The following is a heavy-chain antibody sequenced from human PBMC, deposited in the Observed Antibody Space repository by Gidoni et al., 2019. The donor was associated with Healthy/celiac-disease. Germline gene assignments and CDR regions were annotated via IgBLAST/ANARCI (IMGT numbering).Heavy chain of an antibody. V-gene: IGHV1-69*06. J-gene: IGHJ6*02. CDR1: GGTFSSYA. D-gene: IGHD2-21*02. Sequence: QVQLVQSGAEVKKPGSSVKVSCKASGGTFSSYAISWVRQAPGKGLEWMGGIIPIFGTANYAQKFQGRVTITADKSTSTAYMELSSLRSEDTAVYYCARLPGGATLPYYYGMDVWGQGTTVTVSS. CDR2: IIPIFGTA. CDR3: ARLPGGATLPYYYGMDV.